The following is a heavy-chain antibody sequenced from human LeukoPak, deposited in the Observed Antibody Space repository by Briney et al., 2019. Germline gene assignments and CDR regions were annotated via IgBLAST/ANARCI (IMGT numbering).Heavy chain of an antibody. CDR2: ISYDGSNK. V-gene: IGHV3-30*18. Sequence: GRSLRLSCAASRFTFSSYGMHWVRQAPGKGLEWVAVISYDGSNKYYADSVKGRFTISRDNSKNTLYLQMNSLRAEDTAVYYCAKDSPRDAFDIWGQGTMVTVSS. CDR1: RFTFSSYG. CDR3: AKDSPRDAFDI. J-gene: IGHJ3*02.